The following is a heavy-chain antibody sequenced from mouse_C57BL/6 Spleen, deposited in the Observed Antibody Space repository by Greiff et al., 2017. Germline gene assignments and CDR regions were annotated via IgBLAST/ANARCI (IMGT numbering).Heavy chain of an antibody. CDR1: GYAFSSYW. CDR3: ARSGHYYGSSYDYAMDY. J-gene: IGHJ4*01. Sequence: QVQLQQSGAELVKPGASVKISCKASGYAFSSYWMNWVKQRPGKGLEWIGQIYPGDGDTNYNGKFKGKATLTADKSSSTAYMQLSSLTSEDSAVYFCARSGHYYGSSYDYAMDYWGQGTSVTVSS. V-gene: IGHV1-80*01. D-gene: IGHD1-1*01. CDR2: IYPGDGDT.